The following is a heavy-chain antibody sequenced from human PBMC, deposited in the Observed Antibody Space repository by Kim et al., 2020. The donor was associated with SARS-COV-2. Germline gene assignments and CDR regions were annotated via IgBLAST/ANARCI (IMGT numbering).Heavy chain of an antibody. J-gene: IGHJ4*01. Sequence: SETLSLTCAVYGRSISSSYWWCWVRQPPGKGLEWIGDIFHTGNTKYRSSLKRRATILVAKSKNQFSLKVTSVTAAATAVYCCAAQIHEYLPHWCQGTLVT. CDR1: GRSISSSYW. D-gene: IGHD2-2*02. CDR3: AAQIHEYLPH. V-gene: IGHV4-4*01. CDR2: IFHTGNT.